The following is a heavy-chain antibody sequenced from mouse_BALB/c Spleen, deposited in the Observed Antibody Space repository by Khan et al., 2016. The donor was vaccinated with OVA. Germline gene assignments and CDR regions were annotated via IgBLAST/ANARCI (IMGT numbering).Heavy chain of an antibody. Sequence: VQLQQSGAELARPGASVKLSCKASGYTFTRYWMQWVKQRPGQGLEWIGAIYPGDGDTKYTQKFKGKATLTADKSSSTAYMEPSSLASEDSAVYYCASHYGSYFDYWGQGTTLTVSS. J-gene: IGHJ2*01. D-gene: IGHD2-1*01. CDR3: ASHYGSYFDY. CDR1: GYTFTRYW. CDR2: IYPGDGDT. V-gene: IGHV1-87*01.